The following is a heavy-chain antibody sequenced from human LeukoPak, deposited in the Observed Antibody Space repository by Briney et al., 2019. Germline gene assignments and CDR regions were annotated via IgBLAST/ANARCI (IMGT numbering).Heavy chain of an antibody. CDR2: IRSKAYGGTT. D-gene: IGHD1-26*01. CDR1: GFTFGDYA. Sequence: PGGSLRLSCTASGFTFGDYAMSWFRQAPGKGLEWVGFIRSKAYGGTTEYAASVKGRFTISRDNAKNSLYLQMNSLRAEDTAVYYCARARFKGSYYDYWGQGTLVTVSS. V-gene: IGHV3-49*03. CDR3: ARARFKGSYYDY. J-gene: IGHJ4*02.